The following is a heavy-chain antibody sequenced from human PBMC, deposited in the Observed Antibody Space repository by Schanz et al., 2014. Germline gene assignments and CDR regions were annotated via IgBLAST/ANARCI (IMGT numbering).Heavy chain of an antibody. CDR3: AKSLESCPGGRCSRGYFDY. D-gene: IGHD2-8*02. CDR2: ISDSGDTA. J-gene: IGHJ4*02. Sequence: VQLVQSGAEVKKPGASVRLSCEASGYTFTNYAMSWVRQAPGKGLEWVSLISDSGDTAYYADSVKGRFTISRDNFKGALYLQMSSLRAEDTAVYYCAKSLESCPGGRCSRGYFDYWGQGTLVTVSS. V-gene: IGHV3-23*04. CDR1: GYTFTNYA.